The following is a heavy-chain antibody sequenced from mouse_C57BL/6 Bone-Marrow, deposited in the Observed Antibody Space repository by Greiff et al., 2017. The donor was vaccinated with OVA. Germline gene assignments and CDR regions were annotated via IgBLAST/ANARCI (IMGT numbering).Heavy chain of an antibody. J-gene: IGHJ2*01. D-gene: IGHD1-1*01. V-gene: IGHV5-17*01. Sequence: EVMLVESGGGLVKPGGSLKLSCAASGFTFSDYGMHWVRQAPEKGLEWVAYISSGSSTIHYADTVKGRFTISRDNAKNTLFLQMTSLRSEDTAMYYCARITTVVPFDYWGQGTTLTVSS. CDR3: ARITTVVPFDY. CDR2: ISSGSSTI. CDR1: GFTFSDYG.